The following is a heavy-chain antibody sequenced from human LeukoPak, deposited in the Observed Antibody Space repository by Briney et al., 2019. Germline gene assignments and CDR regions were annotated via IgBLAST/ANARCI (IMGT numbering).Heavy chain of an antibody. Sequence: GGSLRLSCAASGFTFSSYWMHWVRQATGKGLVWVSRINSDGSTTNYADSVKGRFTISRDNAKNTLYLQMNSLRADDTAVYYCARDGTAANFDYWGQGTLVTVSS. CDR2: INSDGSTT. D-gene: IGHD6-13*01. CDR1: GFTFSSYW. V-gene: IGHV3-74*01. CDR3: ARDGTAANFDY. J-gene: IGHJ4*02.